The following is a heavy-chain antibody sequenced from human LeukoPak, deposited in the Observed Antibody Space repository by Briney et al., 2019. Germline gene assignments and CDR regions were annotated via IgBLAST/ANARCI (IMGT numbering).Heavy chain of an antibody. J-gene: IGHJ3*02. CDR3: ARATSYCSSTSCYSNAFDI. Sequence: SQTLSLTCTVSGGSISSGSYYWSWIRQPAGKGLEWIGRIYTSGSTNYNPSLKSRVTISVHTSKNQFSLKLSSVTAADTAVYYCARATSYCSSTSCYSNAFDIWGQGTMVTVSS. V-gene: IGHV4-61*02. CDR1: GGSISSGSYY. D-gene: IGHD2-2*01. CDR2: IYTSGST.